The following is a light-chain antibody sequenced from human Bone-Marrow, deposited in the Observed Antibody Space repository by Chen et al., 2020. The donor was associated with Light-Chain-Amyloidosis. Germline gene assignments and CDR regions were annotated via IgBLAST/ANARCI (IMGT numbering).Light chain of an antibody. V-gene: IGKV3-11*01. Sequence: EIVLTQSPATLSLSPGERVTLSCRASQSVSSYLVWYQQKPGQAPRLLIYDASNRATVIPARFIRSGYGTDFTLTISSREPEDFAVYYCQQRSNWPTFGGGTKVEIK. CDR2: DAS. CDR1: QSVSSY. J-gene: IGKJ4*01. CDR3: QQRSNWPT.